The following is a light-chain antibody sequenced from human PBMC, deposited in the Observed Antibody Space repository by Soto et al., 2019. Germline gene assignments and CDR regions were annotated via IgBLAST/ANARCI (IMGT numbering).Light chain of an antibody. Sequence: EIVMTQSPATLSVSPGERATLSCRASQSVSSNLAWYQQKPGQAPRLLIYGAYTRATGIQARFSGSGSGTEFTLTIRSLQSGDFAVYYCKQYNNWPGTFGQGTKVDI. CDR3: KQYNNWPGT. V-gene: IGKV3-15*01. CDR1: QSVSSN. J-gene: IGKJ1*01. CDR2: GAY.